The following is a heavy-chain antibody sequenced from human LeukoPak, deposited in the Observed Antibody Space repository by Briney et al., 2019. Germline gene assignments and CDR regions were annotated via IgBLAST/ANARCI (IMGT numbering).Heavy chain of an antibody. V-gene: IGHV4-38-2*01. Sequence: SETLSLTCAVFGYSISSGYYWGWIRQPPGKGLEWIGSIFYSGSTYYNPSLKSRVTISLDTSKNQFSLKLNSVTAADTAVYYCARNGGSGTYYDGSFDYWGQGTLVTVSS. J-gene: IGHJ4*02. D-gene: IGHD1-26*01. CDR1: GYSISSGYY. CDR3: ARNGGSGTYYDGSFDY. CDR2: IFYSGST.